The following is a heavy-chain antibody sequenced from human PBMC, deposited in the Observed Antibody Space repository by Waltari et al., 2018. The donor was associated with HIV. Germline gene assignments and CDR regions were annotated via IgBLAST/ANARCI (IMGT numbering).Heavy chain of an antibody. J-gene: IGHJ5*02. CDR1: GGSLSSGSYH. CDR3: ARGVVGGYDLGNNWFDP. D-gene: IGHD5-12*01. V-gene: IGHV4-61*02. CDR2: LYTSGST. Sequence: QLQESGPGLVKPSPTLSLTCTVSGGSLSSGSYHCRWIRQPAGKGLEWIGRLYTSGSTDYNPSLKSRATISGDTSKNQFSLKLSSVTAADTAVYYCARGVVGGYDLGNNWFDPWGQGTLVTVSS.